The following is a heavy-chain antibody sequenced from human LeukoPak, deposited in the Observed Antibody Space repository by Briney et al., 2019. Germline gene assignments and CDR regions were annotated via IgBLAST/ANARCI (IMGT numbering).Heavy chain of an antibody. CDR1: GFTFSRYW. J-gene: IGHJ4*02. D-gene: IGHD2-2*01. CDR2: IKQDGSEK. V-gene: IGHV3-7*03. Sequence: GGSLRLSCAASGFTFSRYWMSWVRQAPGKGLEWVANIKQDGSEKYYVDSVKGRFTISRDNAKNSLYLQMNSLRADDTAVYYCARDRGYCTSTSCPLFDYWGQGTRVTVSS. CDR3: ARDRGYCTSTSCPLFDY.